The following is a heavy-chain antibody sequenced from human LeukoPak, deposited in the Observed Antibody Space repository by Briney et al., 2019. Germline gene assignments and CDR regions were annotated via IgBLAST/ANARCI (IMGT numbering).Heavy chain of an antibody. CDR2: ISYDGSNK. V-gene: IGHV3-30*03. CDR3: ARRVSGSNPFDY. D-gene: IGHD3-16*02. CDR1: GFTFSSYS. J-gene: IGHJ4*02. Sequence: GGSLRLSCAASGFTFSSYSMNWVRQAPGKGLEWVAVISYDGSNKYYADSVKGRFTISRDNSKNTLYLQMNNLRAEDTAVYFCARRVSGSNPFDYWGQGTLVTVSS.